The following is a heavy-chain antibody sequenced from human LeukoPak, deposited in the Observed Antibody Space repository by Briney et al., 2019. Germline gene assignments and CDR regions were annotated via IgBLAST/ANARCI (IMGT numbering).Heavy chain of an antibody. J-gene: IGHJ4*02. V-gene: IGHV4-38-2*02. D-gene: IGHD3-16*02. CDR3: ARGLYDYVWGSYRQTYYFDY. CDR1: GYSISSGYY. Sequence: PSETLSLTCTVSGYSISSGYYWGWIRQPPGKGLEWIGSIYHSGSTYYNPSLKSRVTISVDTSKNQFSLKLSSVTAADTAVYYCARGLYDYVWGSYRQTYYFDYWGQGTLVTVSS. CDR2: IYHSGST.